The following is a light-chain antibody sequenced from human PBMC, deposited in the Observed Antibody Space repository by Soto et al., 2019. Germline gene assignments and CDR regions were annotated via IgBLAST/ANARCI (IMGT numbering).Light chain of an antibody. CDR2: EVT. CDR3: SSYAGSNNLYV. V-gene: IGLV2-14*01. Sequence: QSALTQPASVSGSPGQSIAISCTGTSSDVGIYNYVSWYQQHPGKVPKLIIYEVTNRPSGVSNRFSGSKSGNTASLIISGLQAEDEADYYCSSYAGSNNLYVFGTGTKLTVL. J-gene: IGLJ1*01. CDR1: SSDVGIYNY.